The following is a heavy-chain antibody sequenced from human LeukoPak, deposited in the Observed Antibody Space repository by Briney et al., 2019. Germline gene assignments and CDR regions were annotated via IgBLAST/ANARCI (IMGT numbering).Heavy chain of an antibody. CDR1: GGSFSGYY. D-gene: IGHD5-12*01. V-gene: IGHV4-34*01. J-gene: IGHJ4*02. CDR3: ARGSPFSGYAYYYFDY. Sequence: SETLSLTCAVYGGSFSGYYWIWIRQPPGKGLEWIGEINHSGSTNYNPSLKSRVTISVDTSKNQFSLKLSSVTAADTAVYYCARGSPFSGYAYYYFDYWGQGTLVTVSS. CDR2: INHSGST.